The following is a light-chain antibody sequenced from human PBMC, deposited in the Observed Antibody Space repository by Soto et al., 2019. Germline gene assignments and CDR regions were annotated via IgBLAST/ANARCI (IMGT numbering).Light chain of an antibody. Sequence: QSALTQPASVSGSHGQSITISCTGTSSDVGGYNYVSWYQQHPGKAPKLIIYEVSNRPSGVSNRFSGSKSGNTASLTISGLQGEDEADYYCSSYTTSSTLLFGGGTKVTVL. V-gene: IGLV2-14*01. J-gene: IGLJ2*01. CDR3: SSYTTSSTLL. CDR1: SSDVGGYNY. CDR2: EVS.